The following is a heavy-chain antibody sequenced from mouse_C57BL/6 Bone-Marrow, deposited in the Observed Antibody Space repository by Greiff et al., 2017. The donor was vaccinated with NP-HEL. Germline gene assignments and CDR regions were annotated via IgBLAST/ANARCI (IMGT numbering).Heavy chain of an antibody. D-gene: IGHD1-1*01. CDR3: ASFGFITTVVDYFDY. CDR1: GYTFTGYW. J-gene: IGHJ2*01. V-gene: IGHV1-9*01. Sequence: QVQLQQSGAELMKPGASVKLSCKATGYTFTGYWIEWVKQRPGHGLEWIGEILPGSGSTNYNEKFKGKATFTADTSSNTAYMQLSSLTTEDSAIYYCASFGFITTVVDYFDYWGQGTTLTVSS. CDR2: ILPGSGST.